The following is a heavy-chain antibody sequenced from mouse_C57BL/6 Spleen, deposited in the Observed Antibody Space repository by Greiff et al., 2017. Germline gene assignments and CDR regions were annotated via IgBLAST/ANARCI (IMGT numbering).Heavy chain of an antibody. V-gene: IGHV5-4*01. Sequence: EVQLVESGGGLVKPGGSLKLSCAASGFTFSSYAMSWVRQTPEKRLEWVATISDGGSYTYYPDNVKGRFTISRDNAKNNLYLQMSHLKSEDTAMYYCARGDYGNPYAMDYWGQGTSVTVSS. J-gene: IGHJ4*01. CDR2: ISDGGSYT. D-gene: IGHD2-1*01. CDR3: ARGDYGNPYAMDY. CDR1: GFTFSSYA.